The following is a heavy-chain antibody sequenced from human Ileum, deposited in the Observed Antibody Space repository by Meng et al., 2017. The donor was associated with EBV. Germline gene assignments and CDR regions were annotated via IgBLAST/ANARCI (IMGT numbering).Heavy chain of an antibody. V-gene: IGHV3-15*01. CDR2: IRSQSACGTT. CDR1: VLAFSKVW. J-gene: IGHJ1*01. Sequence: VQVGVCGGGVVPPGRSLALPCAASVLAFSKVWMNWVLQTPGNGLEWVGRIRSQSACGTTDYAAPVKGRFTISRDDSEDTLYLQMNSLKTEDTAVYYCTTWGGNWGQGTLVTVSS. D-gene: IGHD3-16*01. CDR3: TTWGGN.